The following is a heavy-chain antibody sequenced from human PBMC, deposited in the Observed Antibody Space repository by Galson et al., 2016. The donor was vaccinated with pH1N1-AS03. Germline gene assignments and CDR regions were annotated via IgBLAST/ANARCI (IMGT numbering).Heavy chain of an antibody. CDR1: GFTFGDYP. J-gene: IGHJ3*02. Sequence: LRLSCAASGFTFGDYPLTWFRQAPGKGLEWVGFIRSKTYGGTTEYAASVKGRFTISRDDYKSIDYLHMNSLKTENTAVYYCARARSSPGSLAGVGFIIWGQGTMVTVSS. D-gene: IGHD3-10*01. CDR3: ARARSSPGSLAGVGFII. CDR2: IRSKTYGGTT. V-gene: IGHV3-49*03.